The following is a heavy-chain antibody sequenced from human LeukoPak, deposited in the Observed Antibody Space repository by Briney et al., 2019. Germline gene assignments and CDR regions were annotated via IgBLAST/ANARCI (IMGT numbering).Heavy chain of an antibody. CDR1: GFTFSGYE. J-gene: IGHJ5*02. CDR3: AREWSVATRPGWGWFDP. CDR2: ICYSGGVS. D-gene: IGHD6-6*01. Sequence: WGSLRLSCAASGFTFSGYEMHWVRQAPGKGLEWISYICYSGGVSYYLDSVRGRSTISSDNAKNSLYLQMNSLRAEDTAVYYCAREWSVATRPGWGWFDPWGQGTLVTVS. V-gene: IGHV3-48*03.